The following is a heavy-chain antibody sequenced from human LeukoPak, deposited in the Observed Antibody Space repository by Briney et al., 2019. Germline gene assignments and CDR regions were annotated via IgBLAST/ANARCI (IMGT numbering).Heavy chain of an antibody. J-gene: IGHJ4*02. D-gene: IGHD6-6*01. V-gene: IGHV4-59*01. CDR3: ARTLSEYSSSSLGY. CDR2: IYYSGST. CDR1: GGSISSYY. Sequence: SETLSLTCTVSGGSISSYYWSWIRQPPGKGLKWIGYIYYSGSTNYNPSLKSRVTISVDTSKNQFPLKLSSVTAADTAVYYCARTLSEYSSSSLGYWGQGTLVTVSS.